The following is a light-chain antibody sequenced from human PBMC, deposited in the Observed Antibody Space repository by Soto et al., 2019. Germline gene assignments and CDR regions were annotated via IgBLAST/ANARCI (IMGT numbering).Light chain of an antibody. J-gene: IGLJ1*01. CDR1: SSNIGSTYD. V-gene: IGLV1-40*01. Sequence: SVPTQPPSVSGAPGQRVTISCTGSSSNIGSTYDVQWYQQLPGTAPKLLIHGNTNRPSGVPDRFSGSKSGTSASLAITGLQADDEADYYCQSYDDSLSVHYVFGTGTKLTVL. CDR3: QSYDDSLSVHYV. CDR2: GNT.